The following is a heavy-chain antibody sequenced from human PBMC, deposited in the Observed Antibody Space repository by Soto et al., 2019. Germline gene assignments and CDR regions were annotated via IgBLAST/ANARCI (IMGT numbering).Heavy chain of an antibody. D-gene: IGHD6-19*01. V-gene: IGHV4-31*03. CDR1: GGSLSSGGYY. CDR3: ARMAGTEVAGANWFDP. J-gene: IGHJ5*02. CDR2: IYHSGST. Sequence: QVQLQESGPGLVRPSQTLSLTCTVSGGSLSSGGYYWNWVRQHPEKGLEWIGNIYHSGSTYYNPSLKSRLSMSVDTSKNQFSIKLTSVTAADTAVYYCARMAGTEVAGANWFDPWGQGTLVIVSS.